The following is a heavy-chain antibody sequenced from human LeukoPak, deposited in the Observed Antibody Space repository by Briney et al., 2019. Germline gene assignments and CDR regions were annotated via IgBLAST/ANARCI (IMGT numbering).Heavy chain of an antibody. D-gene: IGHD1-1*01. CDR2: ISGSGGST. CDR3: AKDGTTTITFDY. CDR1: GFTFSSYA. Sequence: PGGSPRLSCAASGFTFSSYAMSWVRQAPGKGLEYVSVISGSGGSTHYRDSVKGRFTISRDNSKNTLYLQMNSLRVEDTAVYYCAKDGTTTITFDYWGQGTLVTVSS. J-gene: IGHJ4*02. V-gene: IGHV3-23*01.